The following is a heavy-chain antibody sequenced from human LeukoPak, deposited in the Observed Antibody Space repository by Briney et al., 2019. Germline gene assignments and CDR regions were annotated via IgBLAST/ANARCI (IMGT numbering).Heavy chain of an antibody. CDR2: INNDGSGT. Sequence: GGSLRLSCAASGFTFSSYWMHWVRQAPGKGLVWVSHINNDGSGTSYADSVKGRFTISRDNAKNTLYLQMNRLRTEDTAVYYCACYGIAPPYWGQGTLVTVSS. V-gene: IGHV3-74*01. J-gene: IGHJ4*02. CDR1: GFTFSSYW. CDR3: ACYGIAPPY. D-gene: IGHD2-15*01.